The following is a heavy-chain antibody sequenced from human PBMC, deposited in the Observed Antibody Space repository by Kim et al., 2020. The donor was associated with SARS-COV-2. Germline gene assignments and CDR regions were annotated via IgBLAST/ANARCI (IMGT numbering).Heavy chain of an antibody. J-gene: IGHJ6*02. Sequence: SQTLSLTCAISGDSVSSNNAAWNWIRQSPSRGLEWLGRTYYRSKWYNDYAVSVKSRITINPDTSKNQFSLQLNSVTPEDTAVYYCARGQQQLAYYYYYYGMDVWGQGTTVTVSS. V-gene: IGHV6-1*01. CDR2: TYYRSKWYN. CDR3: ARGQQQLAYYYYYYGMDV. CDR1: GDSVSSNNAA. D-gene: IGHD6-13*01.